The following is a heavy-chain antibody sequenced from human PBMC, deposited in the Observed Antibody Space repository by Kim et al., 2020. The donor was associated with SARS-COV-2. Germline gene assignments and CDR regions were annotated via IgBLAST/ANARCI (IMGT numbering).Heavy chain of an antibody. J-gene: IGHJ3*01. CDR3: VKDIKAYCWLWFD. D-gene: IGHD5-18*01. CDR2: SRSRNSTT. Sequence: GGCLRLSCAASGFTFSAYSMGWVRQAPGKGLEWVSSSRSRNSTTYYSASVKGLFVVSRDHSENMLYLQMNGLGAEYTSFYYCVKDIKAYCWLWFD. V-gene: IGHV3-23*01. CDR1: GFTFSAYS.